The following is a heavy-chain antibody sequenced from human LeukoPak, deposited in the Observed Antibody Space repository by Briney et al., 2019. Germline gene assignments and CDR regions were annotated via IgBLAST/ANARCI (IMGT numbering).Heavy chain of an antibody. D-gene: IGHD3-9*01. CDR2: IRYDGSNT. J-gene: IGHJ4*02. CDR1: GFTFNNYG. V-gene: IGHV3-30*02. Sequence: GGSLRLSCAASGFTFNNYGMHWVRQAPGKGLEWLAFIRYDGSNTYYADSVKGRFTISRDNSKNTLYLQMNSLRAEDTAVYYCARGRYFDWLLYLDYWGQGTLVTVSS. CDR3: ARGRYFDWLLYLDY.